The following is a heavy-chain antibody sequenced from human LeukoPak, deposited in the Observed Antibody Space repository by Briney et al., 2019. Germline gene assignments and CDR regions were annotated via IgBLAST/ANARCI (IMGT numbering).Heavy chain of an antibody. CDR1: GFTFSSYA. J-gene: IGHJ5*02. CDR2: ISHDGSNK. CDR3: ARVPVRFLDPLGSWFDP. Sequence: GRSLRLSCAASGFTFSSYAMHWVRQAPGKGLEWVAVISHDGSNKYYADSVKGRFTISRDNSKNTLYLQMNSLRAEDTAVYYCARVPVRFLDPLGSWFDPWGQGTLVTVSS. D-gene: IGHD3-3*01. V-gene: IGHV3-30-3*01.